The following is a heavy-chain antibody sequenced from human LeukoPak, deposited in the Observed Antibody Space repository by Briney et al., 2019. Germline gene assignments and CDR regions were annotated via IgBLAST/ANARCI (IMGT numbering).Heavy chain of an antibody. CDR1: GFSISTND. J-gene: IGHJ4*02. V-gene: IGHV3-66*04. D-gene: IGHD3-10*01. CDR3: AKRSPTY. CDR2: IYISGVT. Sequence: GGSLRLSCIASGFSISTNDMNWVRQAPGKGLEWVSLIYISGVTKYADSVQGRFTISRDTSTLYLQMNSLTAEDTAIYYCAKRSPTYWGQGTLVTVSS.